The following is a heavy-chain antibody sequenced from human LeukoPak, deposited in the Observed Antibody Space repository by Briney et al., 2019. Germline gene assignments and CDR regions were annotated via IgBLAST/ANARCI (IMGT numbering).Heavy chain of an antibody. CDR2: ISSSGGTT. CDR1: GFTFSSYA. V-gene: IGHV3-23*01. Sequence: GGSLRLSRAASGFTFSSYAIAWVRQAPGKGLEWVSGISSSGGTTYYADSVKGRFSISRDNSKSTLYLQMNSLRAEDTAVYYCAKGPDSSSSFDYWGQGTLVTVSS. J-gene: IGHJ4*02. D-gene: IGHD6-6*01. CDR3: AKGPDSSSSFDY.